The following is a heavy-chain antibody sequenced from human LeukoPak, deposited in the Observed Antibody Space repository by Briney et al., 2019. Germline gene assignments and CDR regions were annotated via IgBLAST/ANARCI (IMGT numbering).Heavy chain of an antibody. Sequence: PGGSLRLSCAASGFTVSSNYMSWVRQAPGKGLEWVSVIYSGGSTYYADSVKGRFTISRDNSKNTLYLQMNSLRAEDTAVYYCARDHSPYCSGGSCYSNNWFDPWGQGTLVTVSS. CDR3: ARDHSPYCSGGSCYSNNWFDP. V-gene: IGHV3-66*01. CDR2: IYSGGST. J-gene: IGHJ5*02. CDR1: GFTVSSNY. D-gene: IGHD2-15*01.